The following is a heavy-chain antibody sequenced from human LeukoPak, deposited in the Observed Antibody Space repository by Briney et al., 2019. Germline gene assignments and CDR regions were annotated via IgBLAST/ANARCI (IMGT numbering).Heavy chain of an antibody. V-gene: IGHV3-30*02. Sequence: PGGSLRLSCAASGFTFSSYGMHWVRQAPGKGLEWVAFMRYDGSNKYYADSVKGRFTNSRDNSKNTLYLQMNSLRAEDTAVYYCAKDYDFWSGYYYGPLDYWGQGTLVTVSS. D-gene: IGHD3-3*01. CDR3: AKDYDFWSGYYYGPLDY. CDR2: MRYDGSNK. CDR1: GFTFSSYG. J-gene: IGHJ4*02.